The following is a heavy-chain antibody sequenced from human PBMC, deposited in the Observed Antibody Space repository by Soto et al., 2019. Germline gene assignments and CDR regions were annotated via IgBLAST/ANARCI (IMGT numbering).Heavy chain of an antibody. V-gene: IGHV3-23*01. CDR1: GFTFSAYA. D-gene: IGHD6-13*01. Sequence: EVQLLESGGGVVQPGGSLRLSCAASGFTFSAYAMSWVRQAPGKGLEWVSVISGSGGATYYADSVKGRFTISRDNSKNTLYLQMNSLRAEETAVYYCARQEYITTWCLNYWGQGTLVSVSS. CDR3: ARQEYITTWCLNY. J-gene: IGHJ4*02. CDR2: ISGSGGAT.